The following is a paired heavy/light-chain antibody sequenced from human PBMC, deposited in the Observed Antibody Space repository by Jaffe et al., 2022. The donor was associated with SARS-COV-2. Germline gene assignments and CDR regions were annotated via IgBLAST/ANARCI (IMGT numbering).Heavy chain of an antibody. CDR1: GGSINSGGYF. CDR2: IFYSGST. CDR3: ARVRGYCSADTCYYFDS. D-gene: IGHD2-15*01. V-gene: IGHV4-31*03. J-gene: IGHJ4*02. Sequence: QVQLQESGPGLVKPSQTLSLTCTVSGGSINSGGYFWTWIRQHPGKGLEWIGYIFYSGSTSYNPSLKSRVSISVDTSKSQFSLKLTSVTAADTAVYYCARVRGYCSADTCYYFDSWGQGTLVTVSS.
Light chain of an antibody. CDR2: GAS. CDR3: QQFGSSLLT. Sequence: EVVLTQSPGTLSLSPGERATLSCRASQSVSASYLAWYQQKPGRAPRLLIHGASSRATGIPDRFSGSGSGTDFTLTISRLEPEDFAVYYCQQFGSSLLTFGEGTKVEIK. V-gene: IGKV3-20*01. CDR1: QSVSASY. J-gene: IGKJ4*01.